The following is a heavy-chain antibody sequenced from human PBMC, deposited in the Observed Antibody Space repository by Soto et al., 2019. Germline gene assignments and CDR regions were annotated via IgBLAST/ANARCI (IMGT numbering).Heavy chain of an antibody. CDR3: ARAGAAPSSKTFFSWNDFYYYGMDV. V-gene: IGHV4-4*07. CDR2: IYTSGST. Sequence: SETLSLTCTVSGASISSYYWSWIRQPAGKGLEWIGRIYTSGSTNYNPSLKSRVTMSVDTSKNQFSLKLSSVTAADTAVYYCARAGAAPSSKTFFSWNDFYYYGMDVWGQGTTVTVSS. CDR1: GASISSYY. J-gene: IGHJ6*02. D-gene: IGHD1-1*01.